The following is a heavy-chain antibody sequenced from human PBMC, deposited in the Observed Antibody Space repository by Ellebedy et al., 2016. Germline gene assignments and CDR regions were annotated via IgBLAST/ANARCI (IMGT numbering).Heavy chain of an antibody. CDR3: ARTRTEGGAFDI. D-gene: IGHD2-2*01. Sequence: SETLSLTCTVSGGSISSYYWSWIRQPPGKGLEWIGYIYYSGSTNYNPSLKSRVTISVDTSKNQFSLKLSSVTAADTAVYYCARTRTEGGAFDIWGQGTMVTVSS. J-gene: IGHJ3*02. V-gene: IGHV4-59*01. CDR2: IYYSGST. CDR1: GGSISSYY.